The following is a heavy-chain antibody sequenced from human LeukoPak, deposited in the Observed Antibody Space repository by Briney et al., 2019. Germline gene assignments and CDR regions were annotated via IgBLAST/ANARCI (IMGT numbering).Heavy chain of an antibody. J-gene: IGHJ6*02. V-gene: IGHV3-66*01. CDR2: IYSCGST. Sequence: GGSLRLSCAASGFTVSSHYMSWVRQAPGKGLEWVSVIYSCGSTYYADSVKGRFTISRDNSKNPLYLQMNSLRAEDTAVYYCARALAAAGARYYYYYYGMDVWGQGTTVTVSS. CDR1: GFTVSSHY. CDR3: ARALAAAGARYYYYYYGMDV. D-gene: IGHD6-13*01.